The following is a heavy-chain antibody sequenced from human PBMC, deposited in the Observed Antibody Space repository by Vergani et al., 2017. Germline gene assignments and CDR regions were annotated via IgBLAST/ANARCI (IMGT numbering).Heavy chain of an antibody. CDR1: GFTFSSYA. Sequence: QVQLVESGGGVVQPGRSLRLSCAASGFTFSSYAMHWVRQAPGKGLEWVAVISYDGSNKYYADSVKGRFTISRDNSKNTLYLQMNSLRAEDTAVYYCARDNSSSSYNWFDPWGQGTLVTVSS. CDR2: ISYDGSNK. D-gene: IGHD6-6*01. CDR3: ARDNSSSSYNWFDP. J-gene: IGHJ5*02. V-gene: IGHV3-30*01.